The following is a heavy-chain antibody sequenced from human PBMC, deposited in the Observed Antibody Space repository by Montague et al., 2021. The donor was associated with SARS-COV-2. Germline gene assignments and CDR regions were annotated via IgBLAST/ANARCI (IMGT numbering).Heavy chain of an antibody. D-gene: IGHD5-12*01. Sequence: SETLSLTCTVSGGSISSSSYYWGWIRQPPGKGLEWIGSIYYSGSTYYNPSLKSRVTISVDTSKNQFSLKLSSVTAADTAVYYCARGGDNGSWDYWGQGTMVTVSS. V-gene: IGHV4-39*07. J-gene: IGHJ4*02. CDR2: IYYSGST. CDR3: ARGGDNGSWDY. CDR1: GGSISSSSYY.